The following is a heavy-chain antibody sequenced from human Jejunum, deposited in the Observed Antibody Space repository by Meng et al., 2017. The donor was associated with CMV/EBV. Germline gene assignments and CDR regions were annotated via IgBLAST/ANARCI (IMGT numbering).Heavy chain of an antibody. CDR3: AKLYGGLDNYYYYGMDV. V-gene: IGHV3-30*02. CDR1: TFSTFG. D-gene: IGHD4-23*01. CDR2: LRYDGGIT. J-gene: IGHJ6*02. Sequence: TFSTFGMHWVRQAPGKGLEWVAFLRYDGGITYYAASVKGRFTISRDNSKKTLYLQMNSLRVEDTAVYFCAKLYGGLDNYYYYGMDVWGQGTTVTVSS.